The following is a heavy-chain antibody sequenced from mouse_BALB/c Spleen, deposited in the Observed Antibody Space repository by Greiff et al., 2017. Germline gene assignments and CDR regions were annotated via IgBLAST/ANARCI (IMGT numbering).Heavy chain of an antibody. CDR3: TEGRGLAY. V-gene: IGHV1S16*01. J-gene: IGHJ3*01. CDR2: INPNNGGT. CDR1: GYTFTSYW. Sequence: QVQLQQPGAELVKPGASVKLSCKASGYTFTSYWMHWAKLRPGQGFEWIGEINPNNGGTNYNEKFKRKATLTVDKSSSTAYMQLSSLTSEDSAVYYCTEGRGLAYWGQGTLVTVSA.